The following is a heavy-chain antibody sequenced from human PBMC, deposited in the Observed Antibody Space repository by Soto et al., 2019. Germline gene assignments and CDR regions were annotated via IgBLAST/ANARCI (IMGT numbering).Heavy chain of an antibody. Sequence: PGGSLRLSCAASGFTFSNAWMNWVRQAPGKGLEWIGEAHHSGRTNYNPSLKSRVTISVDKSKNHFSLKLSSVTAADTAVYYCARSEATGLDYWGQGTLVTVSS. CDR1: GFTFSNAW. CDR2: AHHSGRT. V-gene: IGHV4-4*02. D-gene: IGHD1-26*01. J-gene: IGHJ4*02. CDR3: ARSEATGLDY.